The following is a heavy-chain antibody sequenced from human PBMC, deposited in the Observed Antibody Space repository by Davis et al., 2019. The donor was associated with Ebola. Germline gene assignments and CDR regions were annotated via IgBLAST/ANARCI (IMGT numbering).Heavy chain of an antibody. Sequence: PGGSLRLSCKDSGNSFTSHWIGWVRQLPGKGLEWLGIIYTGDSDNRYRPSFRGQVTISADKSIKTAFLQWSSLKASDTALYYCASLRRTITGMDDGFDMWGQGTMVTVSS. CDR2: IYTGDSDN. V-gene: IGHV5-51*01. CDR1: GNSFTSHW. CDR3: ASLRRTITGMDDGFDM. D-gene: IGHD2-8*02. J-gene: IGHJ3*02.